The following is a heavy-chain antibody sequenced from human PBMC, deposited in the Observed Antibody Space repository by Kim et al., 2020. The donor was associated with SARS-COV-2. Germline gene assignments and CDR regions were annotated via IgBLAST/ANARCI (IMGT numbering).Heavy chain of an antibody. CDR2: IYSGGST. CDR1: GFTVSSNY. J-gene: IGHJ4*02. D-gene: IGHD3-10*01. CDR3: ARERSYNY. V-gene: IGHV3-66*01. Sequence: GGSLRLSCAASGFTVSSNYMSWVRQAPGKGLEWVSVIYSGGSTDYADSVKGRFTISRDNSKNTLYLQMNNLRADDTAVYYCARERSYNYWGQGTLVTVSS.